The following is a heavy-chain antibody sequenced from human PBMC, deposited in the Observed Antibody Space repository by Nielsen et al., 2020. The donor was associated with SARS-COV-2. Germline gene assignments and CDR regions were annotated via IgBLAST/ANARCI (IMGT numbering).Heavy chain of an antibody. CDR1: GFTFDDYA. Sequence: GGSLRLSCAASGFTFDDYAMHWARQAPGKGMEWVSGISWNSGRIGYADSVKGRFTISRDNAKNSLYLQMNSLRAEDTALYYCAKDIGYSSGVSDYWGQGTLVTVSS. CDR2: ISWNSGRI. D-gene: IGHD6-19*01. J-gene: IGHJ4*02. V-gene: IGHV3-9*01. CDR3: AKDIGYSSGVSDY.